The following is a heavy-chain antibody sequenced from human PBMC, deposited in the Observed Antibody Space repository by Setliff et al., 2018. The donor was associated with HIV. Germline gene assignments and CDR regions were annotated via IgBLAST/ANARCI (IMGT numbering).Heavy chain of an antibody. V-gene: IGHV4-30-4*08. CDR3: ARDLSGYSYGSYYYYMDV. CDR2: IYYSGST. Sequence: TLSLTCTVSGGSISSGDYYWSWIRQPPGKGLEWIGYIYYSGSTYYNPSLKSRVTISVDTSKNHFSLKLSSVTAADTAVYYCARDLSGYSYGSYYYYMDVWGKGTTVTVSS. CDR1: GGSISSGDYY. J-gene: IGHJ6*03. D-gene: IGHD5-18*01.